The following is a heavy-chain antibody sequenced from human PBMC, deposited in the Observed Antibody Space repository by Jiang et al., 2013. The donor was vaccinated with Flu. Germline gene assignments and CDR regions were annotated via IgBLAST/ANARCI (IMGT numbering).Heavy chain of an antibody. J-gene: IGHJ4*02. CDR2: SRNKATSYTT. Sequence: VQLLESGGGLVQPGGSLRLSCVASGFIFSDHYMDWVRQAPGKGLEWVGRSRNKATSYTTEYAASVKGRFTVSRDDSGTSLYLQMNSLKTEDTAMYYCGRLSGSDWPKTYVDYWGQGTLVTVSS. V-gene: IGHV3-72*01. CDR1: GFIFSDHY. D-gene: IGHD1-26*01. CDR3: GRLSGSDWPKTYVDY.